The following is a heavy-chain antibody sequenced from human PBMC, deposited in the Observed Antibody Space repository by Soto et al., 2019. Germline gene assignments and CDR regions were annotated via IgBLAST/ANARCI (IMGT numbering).Heavy chain of an antibody. Sequence: PGGSLRLSCEASRFRFSDYYMSWVRQAPGKGLEWVSFXXSXXTXXXXXDXXXGRFTISRDNAKNSLFLQMNSLRVEDTAVYYCASSEGNYYYYGMDVWGQGTTVTVSS. V-gene: IGHV3-11*01. CDR1: RFRFSDYY. J-gene: IGHJ6*02. CDR2: XXSXXTXX. CDR3: ASSEGNYYYYGMDV.